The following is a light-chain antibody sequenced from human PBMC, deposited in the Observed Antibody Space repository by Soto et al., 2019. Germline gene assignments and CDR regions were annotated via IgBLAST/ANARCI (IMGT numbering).Light chain of an antibody. V-gene: IGKV3-15*01. CDR2: GAS. Sequence: EIGMTQSPATLSVAPGERATLSCRASQSVGNNLAWYRQKSGQAPRLLIYGASTMDTGIPARFSGSGSGTEFTLTIDSLESDYCAVYLCRKYRNWPLNFDGGTTVEIK. CDR3: RKYRNWPLN. J-gene: IGKJ4*01. CDR1: QSVGNN.